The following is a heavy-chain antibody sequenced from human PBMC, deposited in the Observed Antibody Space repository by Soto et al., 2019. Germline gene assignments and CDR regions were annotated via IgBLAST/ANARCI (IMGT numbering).Heavy chain of an antibody. D-gene: IGHD3-16*01. V-gene: IGHV3-33*01. J-gene: IGHJ4*02. Sequence: ESGGGVVQPGTSLRLSCAASGFTFNNYGMHWVRQAPGKGLEWVAVIWYDASHKYYADSVKGRFTISGDNSKNTLYLQMSSLRGEDTAVYYCARDKTFGGTIGSAFDSWGQGTLVTVSS. CDR3: ARDKTFGGTIGSAFDS. CDR1: GFTFNNYG. CDR2: IWYDASHK.